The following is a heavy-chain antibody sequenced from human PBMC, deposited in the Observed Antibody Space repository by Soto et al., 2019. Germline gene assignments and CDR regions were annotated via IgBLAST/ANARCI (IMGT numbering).Heavy chain of an antibody. Sequence: SENLSLPCTVSGGSLSRGGYFWCWIRQHPGKGLEWIGYIYYSGSTYYNPSLKSRVTISVDTSKSQFSLKLSSVTAADTAVYYCARDGVWSSGSYHRYFDYWGQGTLVTVSS. J-gene: IGHJ4*02. D-gene: IGHD1-26*01. CDR1: GGSLSRGGYF. CDR2: IYYSGST. V-gene: IGHV4-31*03. CDR3: ARDGVWSSGSYHRYFDY.